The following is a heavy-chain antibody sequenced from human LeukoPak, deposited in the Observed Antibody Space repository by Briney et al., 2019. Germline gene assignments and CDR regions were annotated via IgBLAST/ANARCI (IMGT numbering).Heavy chain of an antibody. J-gene: IGHJ4*02. Sequence: ASVKVSCKASGYTFTSYGISWVRQAPGQGLEWMGWISAYNGNTNYAQKLQGRVTMTTDTSTNTAYMELRSLRSDDTAVYYCARVNTVTSTYYFDYWGQGTLVTVSS. V-gene: IGHV1-18*01. CDR1: GYTFTSYG. CDR2: ISAYNGNT. D-gene: IGHD4-17*01. CDR3: ARVNTVTSTYYFDY.